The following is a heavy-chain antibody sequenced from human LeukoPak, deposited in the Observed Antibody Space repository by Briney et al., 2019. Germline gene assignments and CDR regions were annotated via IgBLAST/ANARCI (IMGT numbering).Heavy chain of an antibody. CDR3: ARETYDSSGYYLDY. V-gene: IGHV4-30-4*01. J-gene: IGHJ4*02. D-gene: IGHD3-22*01. Sequence: SQTLSLTCTVSGGSISSGDYYWSWIRQPPGKGLEWIGYIYYSGSTYYIPSLKSRVTISVDTSKNQFSLKLSSVTAADTAVYYCARETYDSSGYYLDYWGQGTLVTVSS. CDR1: GGSISSGDYY. CDR2: IYYSGST.